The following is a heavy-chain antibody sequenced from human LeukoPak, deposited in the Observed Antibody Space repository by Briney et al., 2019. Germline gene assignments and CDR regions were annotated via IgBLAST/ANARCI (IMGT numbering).Heavy chain of an antibody. CDR2: INHSGST. D-gene: IGHD1-1*01. Sequence: PSETLSLTCAVYGGSFSGYYWSWIRQPPGKGLEWIGEINHSGSTNYNPSPKSRVTISVDTSKNQFSLKLSSVTAADTAVYYCARVLEAYYYYYMDVWGKGTTVTVSS. CDR3: ARVLEAYYYYYMDV. J-gene: IGHJ6*03. V-gene: IGHV4-34*01. CDR1: GGSFSGYY.